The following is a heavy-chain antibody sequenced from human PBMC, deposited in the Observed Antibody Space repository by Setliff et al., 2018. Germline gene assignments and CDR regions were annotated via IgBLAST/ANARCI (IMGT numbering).Heavy chain of an antibody. Sequence: SETLSLTCTVSDDSFTSSRYYWGWIRQAPGSGLEWIGSISYSGTPYYNASVESRVTISIDTSRNQFSLELRSVTVADTATYYCVRPGGTTVVARHFDYWGSGILVTLSS. J-gene: IGHJ4*01. CDR3: VRPGGTTVVARHFDY. CDR2: ISYSGTP. D-gene: IGHD2-15*01. CDR1: DDSFTSSRYY. V-gene: IGHV4-39*01.